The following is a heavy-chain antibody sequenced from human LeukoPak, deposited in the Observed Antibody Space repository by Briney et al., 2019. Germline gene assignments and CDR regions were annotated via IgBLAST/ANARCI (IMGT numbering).Heavy chain of an antibody. CDR3: TRAGMGRRNAFDI. V-gene: IGHV3-74*01. CDR1: GFTFSTYW. CDR2: SNGNGSST. J-gene: IGHJ3*02. Sequence: PGGSLRLSCVASGFTFSTYWMHWVPQAPGTGPGWVSRSNGNGSSTNYADSMKGRFTTSRDKAKNTLYLQRNSLRAEDTAVYYCTRAGMGRRNAFDIWGQGTMVTVSS.